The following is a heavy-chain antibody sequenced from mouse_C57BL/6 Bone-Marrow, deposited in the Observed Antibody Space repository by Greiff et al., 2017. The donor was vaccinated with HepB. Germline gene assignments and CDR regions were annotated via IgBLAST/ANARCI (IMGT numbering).Heavy chain of an antibody. D-gene: IGHD2-12*01. CDR3: ARFTRNSAMDY. CDR1: GFTFSSYG. J-gene: IGHJ4*01. Sequence: EVKLVESGGDLVKPGGSLKLSCAASGFTFSSYGMSWVRQTPDKRLEWVATISSGGSYTYYPDSVKGRFTISRDNAKNTLYLQMSSLKSEDTAMYYCARFTRNSAMDYWGQGTSVTVSS. V-gene: IGHV5-6*02. CDR2: ISSGGSYT.